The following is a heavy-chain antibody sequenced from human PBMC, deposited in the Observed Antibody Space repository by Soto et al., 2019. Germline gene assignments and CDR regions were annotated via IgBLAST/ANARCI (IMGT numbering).Heavy chain of an antibody. CDR1: GGSITSAGYY. V-gene: IGHV4-31*03. Sequence: QVQLQESGPGLLKPSQTLSLTCTVSGGSITSAGYYWTWIRQHPGKGLEWIGSIYYSESTNSNPSLNSRATIALDMSKEQFSLNLNSVPAADTAVDYCARDKHSDSYFYGHPYNWFDPWGQGTLVTVSS. D-gene: IGHD3-22*01. J-gene: IGHJ5*02. CDR3: ARDKHSDSYFYGHPYNWFDP. CDR2: IYYSEST.